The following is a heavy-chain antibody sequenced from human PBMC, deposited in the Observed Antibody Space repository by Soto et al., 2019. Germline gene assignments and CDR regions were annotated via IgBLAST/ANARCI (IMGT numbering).Heavy chain of an antibody. Sequence: QVQLQELGPGLVKPSGTLSLTCTVSSGSISTSNWWSWVRQPPGKGLEWIGEIYHTGTTNYNPSLRSRVTISVDKSKNQFSLKLSSVTAADTAVYYCARDLSSCTGGSCSWVVDHWGQGTLVTVSS. CDR3: ARDLSSCTGGSCSWVVDH. V-gene: IGHV4-4*02. D-gene: IGHD2-15*01. CDR1: SGSISTSNW. J-gene: IGHJ4*02. CDR2: IYHTGTT.